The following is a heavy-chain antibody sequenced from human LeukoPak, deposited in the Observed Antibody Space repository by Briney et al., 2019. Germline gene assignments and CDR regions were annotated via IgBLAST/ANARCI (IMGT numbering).Heavy chain of an antibody. Sequence: ASVKVSCKASGYTFTSYGISWVRQAPGQGLEWMGWISAYNGNTNYAQKLQGRVTMTTDTSTSTAYMELRSLRSDDTAVYYCARGVNYYGSGSYRWGFDYWGQGTQVTVSS. CDR3: ARGVNYYGSGSYRWGFDY. V-gene: IGHV1-18*01. CDR1: GYTFTSYG. J-gene: IGHJ4*02. D-gene: IGHD3-10*01. CDR2: ISAYNGNT.